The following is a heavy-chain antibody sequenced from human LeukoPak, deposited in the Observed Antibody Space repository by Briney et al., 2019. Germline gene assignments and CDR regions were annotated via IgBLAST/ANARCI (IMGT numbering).Heavy chain of an antibody. D-gene: IGHD6-6*01. V-gene: IGHV3-23*01. CDR1: GFTLSSYV. J-gene: IGHJ6*02. CDR2: IGASGERT. CDR3: GKKGVVGDV. Sequence: GGSLRLSCAASGFTLSSYVMTWVRQAPGPGLEWVLSIGASGERTHYADSVKGRFTISRDNSKHTVYLQMSSLRAEDMAVYHCGKKGVVGDVWGQGATVTVSS.